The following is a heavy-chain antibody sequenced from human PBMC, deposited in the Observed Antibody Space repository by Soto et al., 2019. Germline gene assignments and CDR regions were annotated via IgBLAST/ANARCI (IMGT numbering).Heavy chain of an antibody. J-gene: IGHJ4*02. CDR3: ARDVLRFLEWLPKGVYYFDY. CDR1: GYTFTSYG. Sequence: QVPLVQSGAEVKKPGASVKVSCKASGYTFTSYGISWVRQAPGQGLEWMGWISAYNGNTNYAQKLQGRVTMTTDTSTSTAYMELRSLRSDDTAVYYCARDVLRFLEWLPKGVYYFDYWGQGTLVTVSS. D-gene: IGHD3-3*01. CDR2: ISAYNGNT. V-gene: IGHV1-18*01.